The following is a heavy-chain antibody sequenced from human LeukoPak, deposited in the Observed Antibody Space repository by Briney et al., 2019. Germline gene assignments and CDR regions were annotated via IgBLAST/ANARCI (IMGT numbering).Heavy chain of an antibody. CDR3: ARELNFDY. CDR2: ISDAPDGGKT. D-gene: IGHD1-26*01. V-gene: IGHV3-23*01. Sequence: GGSLRLSCAASGFTFSSYGMSWVRQAPGKGLEWVSAISDAPDGGKTFYADSVKGRFSISRDNSKNMLYLQMNSLRAEDTAVYFCARELNFDYWGQGTLVTVSS. J-gene: IGHJ4*02. CDR1: GFTFSSYG.